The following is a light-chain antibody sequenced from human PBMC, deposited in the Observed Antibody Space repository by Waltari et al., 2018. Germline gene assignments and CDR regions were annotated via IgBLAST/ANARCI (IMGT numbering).Light chain of an antibody. CDR1: QSASIN. V-gene: IGKV3-15*01. CDR3: QQYKSWPLT. CDR2: GAS. Sequence: EIVMTQSPATLSVSPGERATLSCRTSQSASINLAWYQLKPGQGPRLVIYGASTKAAGIPTRFSGSGSGTEFTLTISSLQSEDFAVYYCQQYKSWPLTFGGGTKVEI. J-gene: IGKJ4*01.